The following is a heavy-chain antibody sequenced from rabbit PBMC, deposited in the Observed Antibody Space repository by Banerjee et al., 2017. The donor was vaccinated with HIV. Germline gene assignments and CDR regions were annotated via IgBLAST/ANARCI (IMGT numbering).Heavy chain of an antibody. J-gene: IGHJ4*01. Sequence: QSLEESGGDLVKPGASLTLTCTASGVSFSFSDYMCWVRQAPGKGLEWIGCIDAGSSGFTYFATWAKGRFTISRTSSTTVTLQTTSLTAADTATYFCARDLTDIIGWNFGWWGPGTLVTVS. CDR3: ARDLTDIIGWNFGW. D-gene: IGHD1-1*01. CDR1: GVSFSFSDY. CDR2: IDAGSSGFT. V-gene: IGHV1S40*01.